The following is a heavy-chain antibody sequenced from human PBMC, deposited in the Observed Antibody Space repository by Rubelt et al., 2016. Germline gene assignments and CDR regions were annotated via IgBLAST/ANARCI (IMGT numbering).Heavy chain of an antibody. CDR3: ARNWGFDY. Sequence: EVQLVESGGGLVQPGGSLGLSCAASGFTVSSNYMSWVRQAPGKGLEWVAVIYSGGSTYYADSVKGRFTISRDNSKNPLYLQMNSLRAEDTAVYYCARNWGFDYWGQGTLVTVSS. V-gene: IGHV3-66*01. D-gene: IGHD7-27*01. CDR1: GFTVSSNY. J-gene: IGHJ4*02. CDR2: IYSGGST.